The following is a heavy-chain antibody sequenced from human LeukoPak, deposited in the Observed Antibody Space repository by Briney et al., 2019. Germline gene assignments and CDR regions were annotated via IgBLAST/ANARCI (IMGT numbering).Heavy chain of an antibody. CDR2: ISGSGGST. J-gene: IGHJ4*02. CDR1: GFTFSSYA. D-gene: IGHD1-26*01. CDR3: AKGQYSGSYDVAGDY. Sequence: GGFLRLSCAASGFTFSSYAMSWVRQAPGKGLEWVSAISGSGGSTYYADSVRGRFTISRDNSKNTLYLQMNSLRAEDTAVYYCAKGQYSGSYDVAGDYWGQGTLVTVSS. V-gene: IGHV3-23*01.